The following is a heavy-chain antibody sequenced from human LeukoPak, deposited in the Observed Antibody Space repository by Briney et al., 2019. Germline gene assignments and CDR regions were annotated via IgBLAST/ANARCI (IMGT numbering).Heavy chain of an antibody. CDR1: GFIFSTYA. Sequence: GGSLRLSCAASGFIFSTYAMSWVRQAPGKGLQWASGISGSGGSTYYADSVKGRFTISRDNSKNTLYLQMNSLRAEDTAVYYCATGYSSSWYAFADYWGQGTLVTVSS. CDR3: ATGYSSSWYAFADY. J-gene: IGHJ4*02. V-gene: IGHV3-23*01. D-gene: IGHD6-13*01. CDR2: ISGSGGST.